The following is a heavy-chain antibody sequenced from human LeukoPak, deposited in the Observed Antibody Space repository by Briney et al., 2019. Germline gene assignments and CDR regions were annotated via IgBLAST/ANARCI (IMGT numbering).Heavy chain of an antibody. Sequence: GGSLRLSCAASGFAFSGYAIHWVRQAPGKGLEWVAIISSDGSNKYYADSVKGRFTISRDNSKNTLYLQMNSLRAEDTAVYYCAKDRRADYWGQGTLVTVSS. J-gene: IGHJ4*02. V-gene: IGHV3-30-3*01. CDR3: AKDRRADY. CDR1: GFAFSGYA. CDR2: ISSDGSNK.